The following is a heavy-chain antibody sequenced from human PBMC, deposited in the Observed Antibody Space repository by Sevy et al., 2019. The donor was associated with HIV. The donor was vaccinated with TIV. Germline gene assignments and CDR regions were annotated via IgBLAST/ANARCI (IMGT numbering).Heavy chain of an antibody. Sequence: SETLSLTCAVSGGSFRSYSWNWIRQPPGKGLEWIGEIDHSGRTNYNPSLKSRVTISLDMSKHHFSLRLSSVTAADTAVYYCARGVSLGPVIVVLDFKYFYMDVWAKGTTVTVSS. CDR2: IDHSGRT. CDR1: GGSFRSYS. D-gene: IGHD3-22*01. V-gene: IGHV4-34*01. J-gene: IGHJ6*03. CDR3: ARGVSLGPVIVVLDFKYFYMDV.